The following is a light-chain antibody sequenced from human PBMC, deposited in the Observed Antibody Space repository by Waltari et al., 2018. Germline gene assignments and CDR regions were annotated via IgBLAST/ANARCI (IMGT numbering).Light chain of an antibody. CDR2: DTS. CDR1: TGAVTSGQY. CDR3: LLWYSGARWV. J-gene: IGLJ3*02. V-gene: IGLV7-46*01. Sequence: QAVVTQEPSLTVSPGGTVTLTCGYSTGAVTSGQYTYWFQHKHGQVPRTLIYDTSNKHSWTPARFSGSLVGGKAALTLSGAQPEDEADYYCLLWYSGARWVFGGGTKLSVL.